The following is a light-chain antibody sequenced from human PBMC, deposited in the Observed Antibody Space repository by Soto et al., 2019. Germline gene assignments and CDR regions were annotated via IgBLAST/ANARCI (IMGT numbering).Light chain of an antibody. V-gene: IGKV3-15*01. CDR1: QSVSSN. CDR2: GAS. CDR3: QQYNNWPPGT. Sequence: EIVMTQSPATLSVSPGERATLSCRASQSVSSNLAWYQQKPGQAPRLLIYGASTRATGIPVRFSGSGSGTEVTLTISSLQSEDFAVYYCQQYNNWPPGTFGQGTKLEIK. J-gene: IGKJ2*01.